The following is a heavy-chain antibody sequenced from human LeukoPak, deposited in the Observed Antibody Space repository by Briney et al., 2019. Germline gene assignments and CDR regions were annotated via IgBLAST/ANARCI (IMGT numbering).Heavy chain of an antibody. V-gene: IGHV4-59*01. Sequence: PSETLSLTCTVSGGSISSYYWSWIRQPPGKGLEWIGYIHYSGSTSYNPSLKSRVTISVDTSKNQFSLKLSSVTAADTAVYYCARGPVTKYFQHWGQGTLVTVSS. CDR1: GGSISSYY. CDR3: ARGPVTKYFQH. J-gene: IGHJ1*01. D-gene: IGHD4-17*01. CDR2: IHYSGST.